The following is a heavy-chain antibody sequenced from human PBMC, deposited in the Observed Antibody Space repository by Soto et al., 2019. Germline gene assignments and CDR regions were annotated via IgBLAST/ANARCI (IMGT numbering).Heavy chain of an antibody. J-gene: IGHJ4*02. CDR2: ISSTTNYI. CDR1: GFTFTRYS. V-gene: IGHV3-21*06. CDR3: ATESEDLTSNFDY. Sequence: WGSLRLSCAASGFTFTRYSMNWVRPPPGKGLEWVSSISSTTNYIYYGDSMKARFTISRDNAKNSLYLEMNSLSAEDTAVYYCATESEDLTSNFDYWGQGTLVSVSS. D-gene: IGHD2-15*01.